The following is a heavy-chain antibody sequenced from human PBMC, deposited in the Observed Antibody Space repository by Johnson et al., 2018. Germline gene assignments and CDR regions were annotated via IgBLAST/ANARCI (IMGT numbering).Heavy chain of an antibody. CDR3: ARRVAGVPDPFDI. CDR1: GFTFTNYA. Sequence: QVQLQESGGGVIQPGRSLRLSCAASGFTFTNYAMHWVRQAPGKGLEWVAVISSDGNTKFYADSVKGRFTISRDNSKKTLYLEMNSLRPEDTAVYYCARRVAGVPDPFDIWGQGAMVTVSS. D-gene: IGHD3-10*01. J-gene: IGHJ3*02. CDR2: ISSDGNTK. V-gene: IGHV3-30-3*01.